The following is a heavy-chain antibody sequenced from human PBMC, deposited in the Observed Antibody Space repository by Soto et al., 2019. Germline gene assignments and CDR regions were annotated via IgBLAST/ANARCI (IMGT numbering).Heavy chain of an antibody. CDR3: AHRFSLVTIFDY. Sequence: QITLKESGPTLVKPTQTLTLTCTFSGFSLRTSGVGVGWIRQPPGKALEWLALIYWDDDKRYSPSLKSRLTVTKDTSKNQVVLTMTSMDPVDTATYYCAHRFSLVTIFDYWGQGTLVTVSS. V-gene: IGHV2-5*02. D-gene: IGHD3-3*01. CDR1: GFSLRTSGVG. CDR2: IYWDDDK. J-gene: IGHJ4*02.